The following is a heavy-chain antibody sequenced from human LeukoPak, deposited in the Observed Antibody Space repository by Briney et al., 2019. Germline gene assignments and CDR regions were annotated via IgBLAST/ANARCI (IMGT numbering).Heavy chain of an antibody. V-gene: IGHV4-4*07. D-gene: IGHD6-19*01. CDR3: ASGSDSIGYSGGGILDY. CDR1: GGSLITYY. J-gene: IGHJ4*02. Sequence: SETLSLTCTVSGGSLITYYWNWIRQPAGKGLEWIGRVYTNGGTNYNPSLKSRLTVSVDTSKNQFSLSLSSVTAADTAVYYCASGSDSIGYSGGGILDYWGQGILVTVSS. CDR2: VYTNGGT.